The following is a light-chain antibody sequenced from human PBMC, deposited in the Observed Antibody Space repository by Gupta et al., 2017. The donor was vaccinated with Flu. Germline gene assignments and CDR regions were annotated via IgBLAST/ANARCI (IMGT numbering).Light chain of an antibody. V-gene: IGLV1-51*02. CDR2: EGN. CDR3: GTWDSSLSAGV. J-gene: IGLJ3*02. CDR1: SSNIGNNY. Sequence: QSVLTHPPSVSAAPGQKVTISCSGSSSNIGNNYVSWYQQLPGAAPKLLIYEGNKRPSGIPDRFSGSKSGTSATLGITGLQTGDEADYYCGTWDSSLSAGVFGGGTKLTVL.